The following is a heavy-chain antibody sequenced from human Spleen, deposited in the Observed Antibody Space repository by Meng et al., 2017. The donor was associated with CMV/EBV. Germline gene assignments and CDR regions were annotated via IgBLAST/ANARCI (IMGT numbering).Heavy chain of an antibody. J-gene: IGHJ4*02. V-gene: IGHV1-2*02. Sequence: ASVKVSCKASGYTFTGYYMHWVRQAPGQGLEWMGWINPTSGGTNYAQKFQGRVTITTDESMSTASMELSSLRSEDTAVYYCARDGPTYCSSTSCYLDYWGQGTLVTVSS. CDR2: INPTSGGT. CDR3: ARDGPTYCSSTSCYLDY. D-gene: IGHD2-2*01. CDR1: GYTFTGYY.